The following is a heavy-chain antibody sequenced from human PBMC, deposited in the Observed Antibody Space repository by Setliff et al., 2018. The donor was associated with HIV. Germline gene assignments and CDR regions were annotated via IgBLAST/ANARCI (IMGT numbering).Heavy chain of an antibody. CDR1: GFSFSSYA. Sequence: GGSLRLSCAANGFSFSSYAMSWVRQAPGKGLEWVSGIGGSGGSTYYADSVKGRFTISRDYSKNMVYLQVSSLRAEDSAVYYCVKSASWDLRGGVHWGQGTPVTVSS. CDR2: IGGSGGST. D-gene: IGHD1-26*01. J-gene: IGHJ4*02. V-gene: IGHV3-23*01. CDR3: VKSASWDLRGGVH.